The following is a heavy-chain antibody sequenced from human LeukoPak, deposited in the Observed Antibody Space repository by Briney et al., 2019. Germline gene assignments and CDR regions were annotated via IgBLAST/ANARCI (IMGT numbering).Heavy chain of an antibody. D-gene: IGHD1-7*01. CDR3: ARITGTTAGLDY. Sequence: ASVKVSCTASGYTFTSYDINWVRQATGQGLEWMGWMNPNSGNTGYAQKLQGRVTMTTDTSTSTAYMELRSLRSDDTAVYYCARITGTTAGLDYWGQGTLVTVSS. V-gene: IGHV1-8*01. CDR2: MNPNSGNT. CDR1: GYTFTSYD. J-gene: IGHJ4*02.